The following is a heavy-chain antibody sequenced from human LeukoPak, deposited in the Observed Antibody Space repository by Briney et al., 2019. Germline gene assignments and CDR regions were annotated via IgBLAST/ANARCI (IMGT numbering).Heavy chain of an antibody. CDR3: ARDQGTALRFHY. D-gene: IGHD3-3*01. V-gene: IGHV1-46*03. CDR1: GYTFTSYY. Sequence: ASVKVYCKASGYTFTSYYMHWVRQAPGQGLEWMGIINPSGGSTSYAQKFKGRVTMTRDTSTSTVYMELSSLRSEDTAVYYCARDQGTALRFHYWGQGTLVTVSS. CDR2: INPSGGST. J-gene: IGHJ4*02.